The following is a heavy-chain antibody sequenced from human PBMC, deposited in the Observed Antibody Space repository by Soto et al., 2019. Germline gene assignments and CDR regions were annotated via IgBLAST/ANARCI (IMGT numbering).Heavy chain of an antibody. Sequence: SETLSLTCTVSGGSISSYYWSWIRQPPGKGLEWIGYIYYSGSTNYNPSLKSRVTISVDTSKNQFSLKLSSVSAADTAVYYCARDIRYSSSWYSSSFDPWGQGTLGTVS. J-gene: IGHJ5*02. CDR1: GGSISSYY. V-gene: IGHV4-59*01. CDR3: ARDIRYSSSWYSSSFDP. D-gene: IGHD6-13*01. CDR2: IYYSGST.